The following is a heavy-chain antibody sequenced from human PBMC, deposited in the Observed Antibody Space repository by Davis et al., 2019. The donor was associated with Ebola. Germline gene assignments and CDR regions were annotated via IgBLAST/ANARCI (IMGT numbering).Heavy chain of an antibody. CDR2: IRNKAGGERT. CDR1: GSGFTFSKAW. V-gene: IGHV3-15*01. CDR3: TDLCTSCHISPSI. J-gene: IGHJ4*02. Sequence: GESLKISCTASGSGFTFSKAWMTWVRQAPGKGLEWVGLIRNKAGGERTDYSAPVRGRFTISRDDSKSTLYLQMDSLKTEDSAIYYCTDLCTSCHISPSIWGQGILVVVSS. D-gene: IGHD2-2*01.